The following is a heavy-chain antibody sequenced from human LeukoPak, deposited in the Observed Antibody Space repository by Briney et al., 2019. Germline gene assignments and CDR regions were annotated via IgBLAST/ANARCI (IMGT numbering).Heavy chain of an antibody. V-gene: IGHV3-30*03. J-gene: IGHJ6*02. Sequence: GGSLRLSCAASGFTFSSYGMHWVRQAPGKGLEWVAVISYDGSNKYYADSVKGRFTISRDNSKNTLYLQMNSLRAEDTAVYYCARLELGWGAYYYYGMDVWGQGTTVTVSS. CDR1: GFTFSSYG. D-gene: IGHD3-10*01. CDR2: ISYDGSNK. CDR3: ARLELGWGAYYYYGMDV.